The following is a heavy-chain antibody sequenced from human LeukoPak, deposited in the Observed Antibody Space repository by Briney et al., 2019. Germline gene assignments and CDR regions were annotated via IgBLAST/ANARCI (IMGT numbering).Heavy chain of an antibody. CDR3: ARVRYRLAETYIDY. V-gene: IGHV1-2*02. CDR2: INPNSGDT. CDR1: GYIFTGYY. J-gene: IGHJ4*02. Sequence: GASVKVSCKASGYIFTGYYMHWVRQAPGQGLEWMGWINPNSGDTNYAQKFQGRVTMTRGTSISTAYMELSRLRSDDTAVYYCARVRYRLAETYIDYWGQGTLVTVSS. D-gene: IGHD3-16*01.